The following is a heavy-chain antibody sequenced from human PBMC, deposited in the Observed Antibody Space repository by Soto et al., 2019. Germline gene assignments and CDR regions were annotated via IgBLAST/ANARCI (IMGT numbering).Heavy chain of an antibody. Sequence: GGSLRLSCAASGFTFSSYSMNWVRQAPGKGLEWVSSISSSSSYIYYADSVKGRFTISRDNAKNSLYLQMNSLRAEDTAVYYCARGDVLRFLEWFQGAFDIWGQGTMVTVS. CDR1: GFTFSSYS. V-gene: IGHV3-21*01. D-gene: IGHD3-3*01. J-gene: IGHJ3*02. CDR2: ISSSSSYI. CDR3: ARGDVLRFLEWFQGAFDI.